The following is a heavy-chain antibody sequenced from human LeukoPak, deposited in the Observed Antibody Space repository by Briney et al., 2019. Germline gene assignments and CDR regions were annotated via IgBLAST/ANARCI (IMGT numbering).Heavy chain of an antibody. J-gene: IGHJ3*01. Sequence: GGSLRLSCAASRFTFSGYAMTSVRQAPGKGLEWVSTISGSGGSTYYADSVKGRFTISRDNSKNTLYLQMNSLRAEDTAMYYCAKDPGADAFDFWGQGTMVTVSS. D-gene: IGHD3-10*01. CDR2: ISGSGGST. CDR3: AKDPGADAFDF. V-gene: IGHV3-23*01. CDR1: RFTFSGYA.